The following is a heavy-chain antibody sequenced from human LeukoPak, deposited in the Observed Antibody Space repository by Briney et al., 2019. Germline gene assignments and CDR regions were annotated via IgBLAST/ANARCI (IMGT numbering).Heavy chain of an antibody. Sequence: ASVKVSCKASGYTFTSYDINWVRQATGQGLEWMGWMNPNSGNTGYAQKFQGRVTMTRNTSISTAYMELSSLRSEDTAVYYCARVSAMVRGALFDYWGQGTLVTVSS. CDR3: ARVSAMVRGALFDY. V-gene: IGHV1-8*01. CDR2: MNPNSGNT. J-gene: IGHJ4*02. CDR1: GYTFTSYD. D-gene: IGHD3-10*01.